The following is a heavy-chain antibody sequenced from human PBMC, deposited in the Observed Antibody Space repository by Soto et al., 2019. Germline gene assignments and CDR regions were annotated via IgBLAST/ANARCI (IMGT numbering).Heavy chain of an antibody. CDR1: GFTFNNYA. J-gene: IGHJ4*02. CDR3: ATDRLAGTFDY. CDR2: ISATGGST. V-gene: IGHV3-23*01. D-gene: IGHD1-1*01. Sequence: EVQVLDSGGGLVQPGGSLRLSCAASGFTFNNYAMNWVRQAPGKGLEWVATISATGGSTYYADSVKGRFTISRDNSKNTMYLPMNGLRVEDTAVYYCATDRLAGTFDYWCQGTQVTVSS.